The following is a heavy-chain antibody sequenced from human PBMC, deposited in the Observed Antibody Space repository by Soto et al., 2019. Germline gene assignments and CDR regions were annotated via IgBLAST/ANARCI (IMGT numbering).Heavy chain of an antibody. D-gene: IGHD3-10*01. J-gene: IGHJ4*02. V-gene: IGHV4-4*02. CDR3: ALYYYGSGSYYYFDY. Sequence: QVQLQESGPGLVKPSGTLSLTCAVSGGSISSSNWWSWVRQPPGKGLEWIGEIYHSGSTNYNPSLKSRFTISVDKSKNQFSLKLSSVTAADTAVYYCALYYYGSGSYYYFDYWGQGTLVTVSS. CDR2: IYHSGST. CDR1: GGSISSSNW.